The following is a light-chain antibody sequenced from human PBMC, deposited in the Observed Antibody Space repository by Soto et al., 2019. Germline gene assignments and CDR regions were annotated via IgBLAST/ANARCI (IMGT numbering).Light chain of an antibody. J-gene: IGKJ1*01. CDR1: QSITNY. CDR2: ATS. V-gene: IGKV1-39*01. CDR3: QQGYSRPLT. Sequence: DIRMTQSPSSLSASVGDSVTISCRPSQSITNYLNWYQLKPGRAPKLLIYATSILQSGVPPRFSGSGSGTDFTLTINSLQPEDFATYFCQQGYSRPLTFGQGTKIEI.